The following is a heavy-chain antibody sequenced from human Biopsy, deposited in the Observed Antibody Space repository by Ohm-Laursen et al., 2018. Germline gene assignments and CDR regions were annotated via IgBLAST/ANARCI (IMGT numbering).Heavy chain of an antibody. V-gene: IGHV3-53*01. CDR1: GFTVSSNY. J-gene: IGHJ3*02. CDR2: IYSGGTT. Sequence: SLRLSCAASGFTVSSNYMSWVRQAPGKGLEWVSFIYSGGTTYYADSVRGRFTVSRDNSQNTLYLQMNSLRAEDTAIYYCAKGRVGNSGSLDIWGHGTMVTVSS. D-gene: IGHD1-1*01. CDR3: AKGRVGNSGSLDI.